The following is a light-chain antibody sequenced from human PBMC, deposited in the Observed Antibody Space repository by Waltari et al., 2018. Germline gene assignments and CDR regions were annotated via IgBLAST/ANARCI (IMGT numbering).Light chain of an antibody. CDR1: QRVTNY. V-gene: IGKV3-11*01. CDR3: QQRRDWPLT. Sequence: GRASQRVTNYLAWYQQKPGQAPRLLIYDTSNRATGIPARFSGSGFGTDFTLTISSLEPEDFAVYYCQQRRDWPLTFGGGTKVEIK. CDR2: DTS. J-gene: IGKJ4*01.